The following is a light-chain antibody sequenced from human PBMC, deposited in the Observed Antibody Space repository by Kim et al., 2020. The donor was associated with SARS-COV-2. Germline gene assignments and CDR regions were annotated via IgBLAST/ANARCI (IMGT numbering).Light chain of an antibody. CDR2: AAN. J-gene: IGKJ3*01. CDR1: QSVGDDD. Sequence: PGERATLSCRASQSVGDDDLAWYQQKPGQAPRLLIYAANIRATGIPDRFRGSGSGADFTLTISGLEPEDFAVYFCQQYNESPRTFGPGTKVDIK. CDR3: QQYNESPRT. V-gene: IGKV3-20*01.